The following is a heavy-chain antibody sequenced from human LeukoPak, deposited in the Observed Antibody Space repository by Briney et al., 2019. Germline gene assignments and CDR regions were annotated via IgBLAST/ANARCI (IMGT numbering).Heavy chain of an antibody. Sequence: GASVKVSRKASGGTFSSYAISWVRQAPGQGLEWMGRIIPILGIANYAQKFQGRVTITADKSTSTAYMELSSLRSEDTAVYYCAREYQDYYGSGSYFDYWGQGTLVTVSS. J-gene: IGHJ4*02. CDR2: IIPILGIA. D-gene: IGHD3-10*01. V-gene: IGHV1-69*04. CDR3: AREYQDYYGSGSYFDY. CDR1: GGTFSSYA.